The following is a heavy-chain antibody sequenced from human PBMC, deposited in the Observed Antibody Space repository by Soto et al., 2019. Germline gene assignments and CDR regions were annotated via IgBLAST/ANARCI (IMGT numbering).Heavy chain of an antibody. CDR3: ASRRDSPLIAVAAVDY. CDR2: IYYSGST. V-gene: IGHV4-31*03. Sequence: QVQLQESGPGLVKPSQTLSLTCTVSGGSISSGGYYWSWIRQHPGKGLEWIGYIYYSGSTYYNPSLKSRVTISVDTSKNQFSLKLSSVTAADTAVYYCASRRDSPLIAVAAVDYWGQRTLVTVSS. J-gene: IGHJ4*02. CDR1: GGSISSGGYY. D-gene: IGHD6-19*01.